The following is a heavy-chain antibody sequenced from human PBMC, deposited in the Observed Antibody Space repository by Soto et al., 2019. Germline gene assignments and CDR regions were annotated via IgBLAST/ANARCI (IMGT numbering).Heavy chain of an antibody. CDR1: GYTFNSDG. V-gene: IGHV1-18*01. J-gene: IGHJ5*02. CDR3: ARGSNPGIAAAGTVPFDP. CDR2: ISAYNGNT. Sequence: ASVKVSCKASGYTFNSDGITWVRQATGQGLEWMGWISAYNGNTNYAQKLQGRVTVTTDTSTSTAYMELRSLRSDDTAVYYCARGSNPGIAAAGTVPFDPWGQGPLATVSS. D-gene: IGHD6-13*01.